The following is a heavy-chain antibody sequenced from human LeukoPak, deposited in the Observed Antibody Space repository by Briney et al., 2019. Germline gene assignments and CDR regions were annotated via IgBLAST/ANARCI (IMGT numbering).Heavy chain of an antibody. V-gene: IGHV3-30*18. CDR2: ISYDESDK. CDR3: AKGVVAATNAAYYGMDV. J-gene: IGHJ6*02. CDR1: GFTFSNYG. Sequence: GRTLRLSCAASGFTFSNYGMHWVRQAPGKGLEWVAVISYDESDKYYADSVKGRFTISRDNSKNTLYLQMNSLRPEDTAVYYCAKGVVAATNAAYYGMDVWGQGATVTVSS. D-gene: IGHD2-15*01.